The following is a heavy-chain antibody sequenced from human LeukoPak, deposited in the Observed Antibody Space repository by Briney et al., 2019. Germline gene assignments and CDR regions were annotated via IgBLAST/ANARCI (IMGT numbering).Heavy chain of an antibody. D-gene: IGHD6-13*01. CDR3: AKGVGYSSSWPGYYYYYYMDV. J-gene: IGHJ6*03. Sequence: PGRSLRLSCAASGFTFSSYGMHWVRQAPGKGLEWVAVISYDGSNKYYADSVKGRFTISRDNSKNTLYLQMNSLRAEDTAVYYCAKGVGYSSSWPGYYYYYYMDVWGKGTTVTVSS. V-gene: IGHV3-30*18. CDR2: ISYDGSNK. CDR1: GFTFSSYG.